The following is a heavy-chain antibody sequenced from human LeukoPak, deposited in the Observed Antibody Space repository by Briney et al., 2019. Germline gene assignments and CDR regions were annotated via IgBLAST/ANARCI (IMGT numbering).Heavy chain of an antibody. V-gene: IGHV4-4*07. Sequence: SETLSLTCNVSGVSVSTHYWTWIRQSAGKGLEWIGRLYATGNNNYNPSLKSRVTFSVDTSKNQFSLRLTSVTAADTAVYYCSASGGFGGEHFRYWGQGALVTVSS. J-gene: IGHJ4*02. CDR3: SASGGFGGEHFRY. CDR2: LYATGNN. CDR1: GVSVSTHY. D-gene: IGHD5-12*01.